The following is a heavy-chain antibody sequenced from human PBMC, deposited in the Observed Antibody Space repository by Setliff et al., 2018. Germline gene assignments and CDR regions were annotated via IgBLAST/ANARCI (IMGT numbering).Heavy chain of an antibody. J-gene: IGHJ5*02. V-gene: IGHV3-23*01. CDR1: GFTFSSYA. Sequence: GGSLRLSCAASGFTFSSYAMSWVRQAPGKGLEWVSAISGSGGSTYYADSVEGRLTISRDNSKNTLYLQMNSLRAEDTAVYYCARAQFARFDPWGQGTLVTVSS. CDR3: ARAQFARFDP. CDR2: ISGSGGST.